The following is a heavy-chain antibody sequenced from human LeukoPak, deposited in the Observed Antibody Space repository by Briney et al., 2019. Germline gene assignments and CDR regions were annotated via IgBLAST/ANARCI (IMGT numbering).Heavy chain of an antibody. Sequence: GGSLRLSCAASGFTFSSYTMNWVRQAPGKGLEWVSSISTSSSYIYYADSVKGRFTISRDNAKKSLYLQMNSLRAEDTAVYYCARGGDTVLTRGYYYYMDVWGKGTTVTVSS. CDR1: GFTFSSYT. V-gene: IGHV3-21*01. D-gene: IGHD4-23*01. CDR3: ARGGDTVLTRGYYYYMDV. CDR2: ISTSSSYI. J-gene: IGHJ6*03.